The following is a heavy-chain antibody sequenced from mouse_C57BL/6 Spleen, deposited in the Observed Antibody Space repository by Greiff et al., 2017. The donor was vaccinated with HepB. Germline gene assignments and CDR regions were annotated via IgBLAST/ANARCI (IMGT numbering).Heavy chain of an antibody. CDR3: ARYYDYAWLAY. V-gene: IGHV3-6*01. CDR1: GYSITSGYY. Sequence: EVQLVESGPGLVKPSQSLSLTCSVTGYSITSGYYWNWIRQFPGNKLEWMGYISYDGSNNYNPSLKNRISITRDTSKNQFFLKLNSVTPEDTATYYCARYYDYAWLAYWGQGTLVTVSA. CDR2: ISYDGSN. J-gene: IGHJ3*01. D-gene: IGHD2-4*01.